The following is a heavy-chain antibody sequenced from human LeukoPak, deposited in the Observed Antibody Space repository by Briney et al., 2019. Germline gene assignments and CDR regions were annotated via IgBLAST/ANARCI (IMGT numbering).Heavy chain of an antibody. J-gene: IGHJ5*02. CDR3: AKAGSSFRSGNWFDP. CDR2: IRYDGSNK. V-gene: IGHV3-30*02. D-gene: IGHD3-3*01. Sequence: PGGSLRLSCAASGFTFSSYGMHWVRQAPGKGLEWVAFIRYDGSNKYYADSVKGQFTISRDNSKNTLYLQMNSLRAEDTAVYYCAKAGSSFRSGNWFDPWGQGTLVTVSS. CDR1: GFTFSSYG.